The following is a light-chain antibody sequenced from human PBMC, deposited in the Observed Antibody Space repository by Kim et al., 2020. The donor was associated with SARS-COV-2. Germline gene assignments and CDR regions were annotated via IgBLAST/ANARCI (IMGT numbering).Light chain of an antibody. J-gene: IGKJ4*01. CDR1: HSVSSN. CDR2: GAS. CDR3: QQYNNWPLT. Sequence: SVSPGERATLSCRASHSVSSNLAWYQQKPGQAPRLLIYGASTRATGIPARFSGSGSGTEFTLIISSLQSEDFAVYYCQQYNNWPLTFGGGTKVEI. V-gene: IGKV3-15*01.